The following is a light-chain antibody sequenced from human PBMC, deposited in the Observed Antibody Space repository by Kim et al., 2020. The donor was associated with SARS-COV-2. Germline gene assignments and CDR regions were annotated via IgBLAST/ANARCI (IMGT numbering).Light chain of an antibody. J-gene: IGKJ5*01. CDR3: QQRSNWPIT. V-gene: IGKV3-11*01. CDR1: QSVSSY. CDR2: DAS. Sequence: EIVLTQSPATLSLSPGERATLSCRASQSVSSYLAWYQQKPGQAPRLLIYDASNRATGIPARFSGSGSGTDFTLTISSLEPEDFAVYYCQQRSNWPITFGQGTRRGIK.